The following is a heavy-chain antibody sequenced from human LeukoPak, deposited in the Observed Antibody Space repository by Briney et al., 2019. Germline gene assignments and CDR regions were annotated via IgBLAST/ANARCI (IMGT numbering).Heavy chain of an antibody. CDR1: GGSISSYY. D-gene: IGHD4-17*01. J-gene: IGHJ4*02. V-gene: IGHV4-59*01. Sequence: SETLSLTCTVSGGSISSYYWGWIRQPPGKGLEWIGYIYYSGSANYNPSLKSRVTISVDTSKNQFSLKLDSVTAADTAVYYCARDRGYGDPFDYWGQGTLVTVSS. CDR2: IYYSGSA. CDR3: ARDRGYGDPFDY.